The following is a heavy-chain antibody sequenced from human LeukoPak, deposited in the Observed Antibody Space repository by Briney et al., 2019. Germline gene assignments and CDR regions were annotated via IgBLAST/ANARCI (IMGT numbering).Heavy chain of an antibody. Sequence: PSETLSLTCTVSGGSISSSSYYWGWIRQPPGKGLEWIGSIYYSGSTNYNPSLKSRVTISVDTSKNQFSLKLSSVTAADTAVYYCARDIVVVVAAQYYYYYMDVWGKGTTVTVSS. CDR3: ARDIVVVVAAQYYYYYMDV. CDR1: GGSISSSSYY. J-gene: IGHJ6*03. V-gene: IGHV4-39*07. D-gene: IGHD2-15*01. CDR2: IYYSGST.